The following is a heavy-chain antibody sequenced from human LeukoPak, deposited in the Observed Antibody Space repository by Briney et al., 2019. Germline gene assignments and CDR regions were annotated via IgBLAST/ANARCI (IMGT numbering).Heavy chain of an antibody. CDR3: ARGRTYYDFWSGYSRYFDY. CDR1: GGSFSGYY. V-gene: IGHV4-34*01. CDR2: INHSGST. D-gene: IGHD3-3*01. Sequence: PSETLSLTCAVYGGSFSGYYWSWIRQPPGKGLEWIGEINHSGSTNYNPSLKSRVTISVDTSKNQFSLKLSSVTAADTAVYYCARGRTYYDFWSGYSRYFDYWGQGTLVTVSS. J-gene: IGHJ4*02.